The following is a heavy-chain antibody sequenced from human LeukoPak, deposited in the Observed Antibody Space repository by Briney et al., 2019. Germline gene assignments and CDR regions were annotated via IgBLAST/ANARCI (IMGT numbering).Heavy chain of an antibody. Sequence: PGGSLRLSCAASRFAVGSNYMSWVRQAPGRGLEWVSIIYSGGNTYYADFVKGRFTISRDSSKNTLFLQMNTLRAEDSAIYYCARYCSGGSCYDWGQGTLVTVSS. D-gene: IGHD2-15*01. J-gene: IGHJ4*02. CDR1: RFAVGSNY. CDR3: ARYCSGGSCYD. V-gene: IGHV3-66*01. CDR2: IYSGGNT.